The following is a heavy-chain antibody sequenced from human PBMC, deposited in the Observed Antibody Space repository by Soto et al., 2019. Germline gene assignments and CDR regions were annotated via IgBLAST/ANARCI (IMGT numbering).Heavy chain of an antibody. CDR2: MHSTGSA. J-gene: IGHJ4*02. V-gene: IGHV4-4*07. D-gene: IGHD2-2*01. CDR1: GGSIRGFY. Sequence: QMQLQESGPGLVRPSETLSLTCTVSGGSIRGFYWSWIRQPAGKGLEWIGRMHSTGSANYNPSLKRPVTISIDMSKNQVSLKLTSVTAADTALYFCARASMPKAHFDYWGQGTLVTVSS. CDR3: ARASMPKAHFDY.